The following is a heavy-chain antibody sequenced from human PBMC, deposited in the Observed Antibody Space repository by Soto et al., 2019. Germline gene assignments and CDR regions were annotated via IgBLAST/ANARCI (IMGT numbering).Heavy chain of an antibody. J-gene: IGHJ4*02. D-gene: IGHD5-12*01. CDR2: MNPNSGNT. CDR3: ARVLKMGYDTTLGY. Sequence: ASVKVSCKASGYTFTSYDINWARQATGQGLEWMGWMNPNSGNTGYAQKFQGRVTMTRNTSISTAYMELSSLRSEDTAVYYCARVLKMGYDTTLGYWGQGTLVTVS. CDR1: GYTFTSYD. V-gene: IGHV1-8*01.